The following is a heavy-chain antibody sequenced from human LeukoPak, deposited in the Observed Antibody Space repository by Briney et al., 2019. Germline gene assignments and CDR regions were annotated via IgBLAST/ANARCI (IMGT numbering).Heavy chain of an antibody. CDR3: ARAHRDYDILTGYYESCYFDY. D-gene: IGHD3-9*01. CDR2: IYYSGST. CDR1: GDSISSGSYY. J-gene: IGHJ4*02. Sequence: SETLSLTCTVSGDSISSGSYYWGWIRQPPGKGLEWIGSIYYSGSTYYNPSLKSRVTISVDTSKNQFSLKLSSVTAADTAVYYCARAHRDYDILTGYYESCYFDYWGQGTLVTVSS. V-gene: IGHV4-39*01.